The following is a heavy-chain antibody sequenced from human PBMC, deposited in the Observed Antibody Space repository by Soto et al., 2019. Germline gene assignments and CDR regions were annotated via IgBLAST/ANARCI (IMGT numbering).Heavy chain of an antibody. D-gene: IGHD2-15*01. CDR2: INHSGRT. V-gene: IGHV4-34*01. Sequence: QVQLQQWGAGLLKPSETLSLTCAVYGGSFSGYYWSWIRQPPGKGLEWIGEINHSGRTNYNPSLKSRVTISVDTSKNQFSLKLSSVTAADTAVYYCARGGRDCSGGSCYTGSSVDYWGQGTLVTVSS. J-gene: IGHJ4*02. CDR3: ARGGRDCSGGSCYTGSSVDY. CDR1: GGSFSGYY.